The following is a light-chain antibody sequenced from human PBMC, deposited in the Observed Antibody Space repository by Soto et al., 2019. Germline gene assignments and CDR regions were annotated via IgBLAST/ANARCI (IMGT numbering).Light chain of an antibody. CDR3: QSYDSSLGRV. J-gene: IGLJ1*01. Sequence: QSVLTQPPSVSGAPGQRVTISCTGSSSNIGAGYDVHWYQQLPGTAPKLLIYGNSNRPSGVPDRFSGSKSGTSASLAITGLQAEDEADYYCQSYDSSLGRVFGTGTKLTV. CDR1: SSNIGAGYD. V-gene: IGLV1-40*01. CDR2: GNS.